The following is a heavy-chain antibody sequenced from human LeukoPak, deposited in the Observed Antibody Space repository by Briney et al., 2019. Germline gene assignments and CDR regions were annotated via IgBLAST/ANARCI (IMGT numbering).Heavy chain of an antibody. J-gene: IGHJ4*02. Sequence: GGSLRLSCAASGFTFSSYAMSWVRQAPGKGLEWVSAISGSGGSTYYADSVKGRFTISRDNSKNTLYLQMNSLRAEDTAVYYCAKVKSALWFGEFPPYFDYWGQGTLVTVSS. D-gene: IGHD3-10*01. CDR1: GFTFSSYA. V-gene: IGHV3-23*01. CDR2: ISGSGGST. CDR3: AKVKSALWFGEFPPYFDY.